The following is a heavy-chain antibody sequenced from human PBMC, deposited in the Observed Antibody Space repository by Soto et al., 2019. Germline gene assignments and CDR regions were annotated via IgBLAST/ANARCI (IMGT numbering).Heavy chain of an antibody. J-gene: IGHJ5*02. Sequence: PSETLSLTCTVSGGSISSGTYYWGWIRQPPGKGLEWIGSLYYTGRTYYSPSLKSRVTISVDTSKNHFSLNLTSVTAADTAVYYCARRLARGVIGWFDPWGQGTLVT. CDR1: GGSISSGTYY. CDR2: LYYTGRT. CDR3: ARRLARGVIGWFDP. D-gene: IGHD3-10*01. V-gene: IGHV4-39*02.